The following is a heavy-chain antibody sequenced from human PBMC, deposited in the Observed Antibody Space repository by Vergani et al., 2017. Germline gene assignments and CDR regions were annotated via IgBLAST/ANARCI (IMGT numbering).Heavy chain of an antibody. CDR1: GFTFSSYA. D-gene: IGHD3-10*01. V-gene: IGHV3-23*01. Sequence: EVQLLESGGGLVQPGGSLRLSCAASGFTFSSYAMSWVRQAPGKGLEWVSAISGSGGSTYYADSVKGRFTISRDNSKNTLYLQMNSLRAEDTAVYYCARDLWGHGDSGSGYWGQGTLVTVSS. J-gene: IGHJ4*02. CDR3: ARDLWGHGDSGSGY. CDR2: ISGSGGST.